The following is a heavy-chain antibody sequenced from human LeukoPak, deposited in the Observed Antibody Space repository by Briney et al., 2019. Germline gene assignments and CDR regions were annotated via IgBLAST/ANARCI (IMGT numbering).Heavy chain of an antibody. Sequence: GGSLRLSCAASGFTFSSYGMHWVRQAPGKGLEWVAFIRSDGSNKYYADSVKGRFTISRDNSKNTLYLQMNSLRAEDTAVYYCAKDGDYVDIVATAHFDYWGQGTLVTVSS. V-gene: IGHV3-30*02. CDR2: IRSDGSNK. J-gene: IGHJ4*02. D-gene: IGHD5-12*01. CDR3: AKDGDYVDIVATAHFDY. CDR1: GFTFSSYG.